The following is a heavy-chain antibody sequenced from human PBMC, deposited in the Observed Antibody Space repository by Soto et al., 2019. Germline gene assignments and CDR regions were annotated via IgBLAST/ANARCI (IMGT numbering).Heavy chain of an antibody. CDR3: TSSYSSSWYQGAYYYGMDV. V-gene: IGHV3-21*03. D-gene: IGHD6-13*01. CDR1: GFTFSSYS. CDR2: ISSSSSYI. Sequence: GGSLRLSCAASGFTFSSYSMNWVRQAPGKGLEWVSSISSSSSYIYYAASVKGRFTISRDDSKSIAYLQMNSLKTEDTAVCYCTSSYSSSWYQGAYYYGMDVWGQGTTVTVSS. J-gene: IGHJ6*02.